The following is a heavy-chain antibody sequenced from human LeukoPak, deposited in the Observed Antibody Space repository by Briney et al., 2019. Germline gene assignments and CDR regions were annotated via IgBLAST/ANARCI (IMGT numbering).Heavy chain of an antibody. J-gene: IGHJ6*02. CDR1: GYTFTSYG. V-gene: IGHV1-18*01. Sequence: GASVKVSCKASGYTFTSYGISWVRQAPGQGLERMGWISAYNGNTNYAQKLQGRVTMTTDTSTSTAYMELRSLRSDDTAVYYCAREDYDKDYYYGMDVWGQGTTVTVSS. CDR2: ISAYNGNT. D-gene: IGHD3-22*01. CDR3: AREDYDKDYYYGMDV.